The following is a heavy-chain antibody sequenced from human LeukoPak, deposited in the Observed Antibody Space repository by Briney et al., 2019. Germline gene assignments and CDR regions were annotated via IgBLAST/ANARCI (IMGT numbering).Heavy chain of an antibody. V-gene: IGHV3-33*01. Sequence: GGSLRLSCAAFGFTFSSYGMHWVRQAPGKGLEWVAVIWYDGSNKYYADSVKGRFTISRDNSKNTLYLQMNSLRAEDTAVYYCARDLIAAAGTSWGQGTLVTVSS. CDR1: GFTFSSYG. CDR2: IWYDGSNK. CDR3: ARDLIAAAGTS. J-gene: IGHJ5*02. D-gene: IGHD6-13*01.